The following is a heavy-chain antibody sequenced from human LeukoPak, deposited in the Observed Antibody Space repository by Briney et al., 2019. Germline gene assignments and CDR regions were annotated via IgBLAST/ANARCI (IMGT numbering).Heavy chain of an antibody. CDR1: GYTFTNFG. Sequence: ASVKVSCKASGYTFTNFGISWVRQAPGQGIEWMGWISPYNGNTDYPQKVQGRVTMTTDTSTSTAYMELRSLRSDDTAVYYCARGGVGHCSGGSCPTGWFDPWGQGTLVTVSS. CDR3: ARGGVGHCSGGSCPTGWFDP. V-gene: IGHV1-18*01. D-gene: IGHD2-15*01. J-gene: IGHJ5*02. CDR2: ISPYNGNT.